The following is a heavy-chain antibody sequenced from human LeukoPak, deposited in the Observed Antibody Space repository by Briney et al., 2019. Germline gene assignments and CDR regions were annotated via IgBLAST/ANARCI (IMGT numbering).Heavy chain of an antibody. D-gene: IGHD2-15*01. CDR2: ISSSRRDI. Sequence: PGGSLRLSCAASGFTLSQYRMNWVRQAPRKGVEWVSSISSSRRDIYYADSVWGRFTISRDNAKNSLYLQMNSLRAEDTAVFYCARGYCSGASCYWAFDIWGQGTMVTVSS. V-gene: IGHV3-21*01. CDR1: GFTLSQYR. CDR3: ARGYCSGASCYWAFDI. J-gene: IGHJ3*02.